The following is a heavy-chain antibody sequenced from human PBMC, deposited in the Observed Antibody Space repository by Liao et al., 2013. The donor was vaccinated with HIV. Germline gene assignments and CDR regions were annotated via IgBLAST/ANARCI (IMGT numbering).Heavy chain of an antibody. CDR3: AKVVPWPRSWFGP. Sequence: QMLLQESGPGQVKPSEDLSLTCTVSGGPISGNSFYWGWIRQSPGKGLEWIGTIYYGGDSYYNPSLKTRVTMSVDTSNNQFFLKLTSVTAADTAVYFCAKVVPWPRSWFGPWGRREVLVTVSS. V-gene: IGHV4-39*07. J-gene: IGHJ5*02. CDR1: GGPISGNSFY. CDR2: IYYGGDS.